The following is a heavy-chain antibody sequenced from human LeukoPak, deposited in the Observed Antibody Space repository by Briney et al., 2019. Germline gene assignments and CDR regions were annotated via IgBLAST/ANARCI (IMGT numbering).Heavy chain of an antibody. CDR3: AREFPPEPTSTNSMLDY. V-gene: IGHV4-39*02. J-gene: IGHJ4*02. CDR2: IFYSGTT. Sequence: SETLSLTCTVSGGSTSNTISYWAWIRQSPGKGLEWIGNIFYSGTTYYNPSPSLKSRVTISIDTANNQFSLRLTSVTAADTALYFCAREFPPEPTSTNSMLDYWGQGTLVTVSS. CDR1: GGSTSNTISY. D-gene: IGHD2-8*01.